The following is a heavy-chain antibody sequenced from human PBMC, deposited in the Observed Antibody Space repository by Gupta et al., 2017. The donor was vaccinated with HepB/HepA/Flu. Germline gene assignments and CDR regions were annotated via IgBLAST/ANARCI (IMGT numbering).Heavy chain of an antibody. Sequence: EVQLVESGGGLVQPGRSLRLSCTASGFTFGDYAMSWVSQAPGKGLEWVGFIRSKAYGGTTEYAASVKGRFTISRDDSKSIAYLQMNSLKTEDTAVYYCTRDLRLGGMTTGDRQQFDYWGQGTLVTVSS. D-gene: IGHD4-11*01. CDR3: TRDLRLGGMTTGDRQQFDY. V-gene: IGHV3-49*04. CDR2: IRSKAYGGTT. CDR1: GFTFGDYA. J-gene: IGHJ4*02.